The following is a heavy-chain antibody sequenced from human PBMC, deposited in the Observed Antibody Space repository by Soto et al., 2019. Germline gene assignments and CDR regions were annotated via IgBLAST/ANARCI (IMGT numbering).Heavy chain of an antibody. D-gene: IGHD6-19*01. CDR2: IYWDGDK. CDR3: APLPVPGANWFDP. J-gene: IGHJ5*02. Sequence: IILKESGPSLVKSTQTLTLTCTFSGFSLSTSGLGVGWIRQPPTKALEWLALIYWDGDKRYSPSLRTRLTITKDTSENQVVLTMTNMDPVDTATYYCAPLPVPGANWFDPWGQGILVTVSS. V-gene: IGHV2-5*02. CDR1: GFSLSTSGLG.